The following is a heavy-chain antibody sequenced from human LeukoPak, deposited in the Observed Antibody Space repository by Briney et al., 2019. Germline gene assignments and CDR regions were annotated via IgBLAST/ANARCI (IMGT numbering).Heavy chain of an antibody. Sequence: GRSLRLSCAASGFTFSSYAMPWVRQAPGKGLEWVAVISYDGSNKYYADSVKGRFTISRDNSKNTLYLQMNSLRAEDTAVYYCARTTYYYDSSGYLDYWGQGTLVTVSS. D-gene: IGHD3-22*01. V-gene: IGHV3-30-3*01. CDR2: ISYDGSNK. CDR3: ARTTYYYDSSGYLDY. CDR1: GFTFSSYA. J-gene: IGHJ4*02.